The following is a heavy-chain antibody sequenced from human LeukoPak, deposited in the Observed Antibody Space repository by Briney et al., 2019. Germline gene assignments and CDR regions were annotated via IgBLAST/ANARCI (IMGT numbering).Heavy chain of an antibody. Sequence: GGSLRLPCAASGFTFSSYGMHWVRQAPGKGLEWVAVISYDGSNKYYADSVKGRFTISRDNSKNTLYLQMNSLRAEDTAVYYCAKESSGYDLYFDYWGQGTLVTVSS. V-gene: IGHV3-30*18. CDR2: ISYDGSNK. D-gene: IGHD5-12*01. J-gene: IGHJ4*02. CDR1: GFTFSSYG. CDR3: AKESSGYDLYFDY.